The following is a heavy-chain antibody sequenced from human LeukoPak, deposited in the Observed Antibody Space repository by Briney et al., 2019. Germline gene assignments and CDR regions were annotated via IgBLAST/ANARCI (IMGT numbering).Heavy chain of an antibody. Sequence: PGGCLRLSCAASGFTVSSNYMSWVRQAPGKGLEWVSVIYSGGSTYYAHPVKGRVPISRDNSKNTLYLQMNTLTAEDTAVYYCARSFSGSYQLTAFDYGDQGTLVTVPS. CDR3: ARSFSGSYQLTAFDY. J-gene: IGHJ4*02. V-gene: IGHV3-53*05. CDR1: GFTVSSNY. D-gene: IGHD1-26*01. CDR2: IYSGGST.